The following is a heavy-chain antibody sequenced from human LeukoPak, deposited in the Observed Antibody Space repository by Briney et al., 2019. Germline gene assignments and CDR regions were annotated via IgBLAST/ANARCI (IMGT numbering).Heavy chain of an antibody. V-gene: IGHV4-4*07. CDR1: GGSISSYY. D-gene: IGHD6-13*01. Sequence: SETLSLTCTVSGGSISSYYWSWIRQPAGKGLEWIGRIYTSGSTNYNPSLKSRVTMSVDTSKNQFSLKLSSVTAADTAVYYCARDLRVAAAVIYYYYYMDVWGKGTTVTVSS. J-gene: IGHJ6*03. CDR3: ARDLRVAAAVIYYYYYMDV. CDR2: IYTSGST.